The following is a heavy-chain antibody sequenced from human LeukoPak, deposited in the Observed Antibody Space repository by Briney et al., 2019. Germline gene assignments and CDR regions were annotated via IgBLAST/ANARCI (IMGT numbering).Heavy chain of an antibody. CDR2: ISSNGGST. Sequence: GGSLRLPCSASGFTFSTYAMHWVRQAPGKGLEYVSAISSNGGSTYYADSVKGRFAISRDNSKNTLYLQMSSLRAEDTAVYYCVKEPSYCSGGSCHFDYWGQGTLVTVSS. CDR3: VKEPSYCSGGSCHFDY. V-gene: IGHV3-64D*06. CDR1: GFTFSTYA. J-gene: IGHJ4*02. D-gene: IGHD2-15*01.